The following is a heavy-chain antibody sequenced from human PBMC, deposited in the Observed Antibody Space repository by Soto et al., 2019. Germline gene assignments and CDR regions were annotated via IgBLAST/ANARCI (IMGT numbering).Heavy chain of an antibody. Sequence: PGGSLRLSCAASGFTVSSNYMSWVRQAPGKGLEWVSVIYSDGTTYYVDSVKGRFTISRDTSKNTLYLQMNSLRAEDTAVYYCARDSGTNYYYYYGMDVWGQGTTVTVSS. CDR2: IYSDGTT. D-gene: IGHD1-7*01. CDR1: GFTVSSNY. CDR3: ARDSGTNYYYYYGMDV. J-gene: IGHJ6*02. V-gene: IGHV3-53*01.